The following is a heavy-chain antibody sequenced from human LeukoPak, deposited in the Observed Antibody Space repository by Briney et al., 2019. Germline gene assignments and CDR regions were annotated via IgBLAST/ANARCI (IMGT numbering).Heavy chain of an antibody. CDR2: IYYSGST. V-gene: IGHV4-59*01. D-gene: IGHD3-16*02. CDR1: GGSISSYY. J-gene: IGHJ4*02. CDR3: ARYVWGSYPTFEDY. Sequence: SETLSLTCAVSGGSISSYYWSGIRQPPGKGLEWIAYIYYSGSTHHNPSLKSRVTISVDTSKNQFSLKLSSVAAADTAVYYCARYVWGSYPTFEDYWGQGTLVTVSS.